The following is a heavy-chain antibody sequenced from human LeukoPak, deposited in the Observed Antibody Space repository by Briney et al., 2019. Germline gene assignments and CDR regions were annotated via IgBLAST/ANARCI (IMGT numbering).Heavy chain of an antibody. CDR3: ARLGNQFDH. V-gene: IGHV1-2*02. CDR1: GYTFTSYD. CDR2: INPKSGGT. J-gene: IGHJ4*02. D-gene: IGHD7-27*01. Sequence: ASVKVSCKASGYTFTSYDINWVRQAPGQGLEWMGWINPKSGGTNYEQKFQGRVTMTRDTSISTAYMELSGLRSDDTAVYYCARLGNQFDHWGQGTLVTVSS.